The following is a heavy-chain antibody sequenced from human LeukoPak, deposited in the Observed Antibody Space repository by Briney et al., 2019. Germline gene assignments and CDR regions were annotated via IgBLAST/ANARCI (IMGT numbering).Heavy chain of an antibody. J-gene: IGHJ4*02. D-gene: IGHD6-19*01. Sequence: GGSLRLSCAASGFTFSSYAMSWVRQAPGKGLEWVSVISGSGGSTYYVDSVKGRFTISRDNSKNTLYLQMNSLRAEDTAVYYCAKDRGSDWKTFDYWGQGTLVTVSS. CDR2: ISGSGGST. V-gene: IGHV3-23*01. CDR1: GFTFSSYA. CDR3: AKDRGSDWKTFDY.